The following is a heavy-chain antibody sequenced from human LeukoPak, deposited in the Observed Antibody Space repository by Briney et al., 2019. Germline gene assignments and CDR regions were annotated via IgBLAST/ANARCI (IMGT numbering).Heavy chain of an antibody. Sequence: ASAKVSCQASGYTFTSYDINWVRQATGQGLEWMGWMNPNSGNTGYAQKFQGRVTMTMNTSISTAYMELSSLRSEDTAVYYCARGLTGYYRFDYWGQGTQVTVSS. V-gene: IGHV1-8*01. CDR3: ARGLTGYYRFDY. CDR2: MNPNSGNT. D-gene: IGHD3-9*01. J-gene: IGHJ4*02. CDR1: GYTFTSYD.